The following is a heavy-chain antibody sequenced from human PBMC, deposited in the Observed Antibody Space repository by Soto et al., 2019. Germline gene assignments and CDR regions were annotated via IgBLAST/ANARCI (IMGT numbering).Heavy chain of an antibody. V-gene: IGHV3-48*02. J-gene: IGHJ5*02. Sequence: EVQLVESGGGLVQPGGSLRLSCAASGFTFSRYSMNWVRQAPGKGLEWVSYISSSSSTIYYADSVKGRFTISRDNAKNSLYLQMNSLRDEDTAVYYCARRYCSGGSCYGNWFDPWGQGTLVTVSS. CDR3: ARRYCSGGSCYGNWFDP. CDR1: GFTFSRYS. CDR2: ISSSSSTI. D-gene: IGHD2-15*01.